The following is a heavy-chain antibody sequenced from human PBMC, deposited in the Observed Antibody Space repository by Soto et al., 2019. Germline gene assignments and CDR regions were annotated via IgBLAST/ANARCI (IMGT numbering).Heavy chain of an antibody. CDR1: GFTFSSYA. Sequence: GSLRLSCAASGFTFSSYAMHWVRQAPGKGLEWVAVISYDGSNKYYADSVKGRFTISRDNSKNTLYLQMNSLRAEDTAVYYCARDPYYDSSGYYLDYWGQGTLVTVSS. J-gene: IGHJ4*02. V-gene: IGHV3-30-3*01. D-gene: IGHD3-22*01. CDR3: ARDPYYDSSGYYLDY. CDR2: ISYDGSNK.